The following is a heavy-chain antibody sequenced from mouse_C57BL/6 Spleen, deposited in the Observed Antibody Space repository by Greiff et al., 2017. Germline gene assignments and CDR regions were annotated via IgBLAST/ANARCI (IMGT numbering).Heavy chain of an antibody. J-gene: IGHJ2*01. CDR1: GFSLSTSGMG. CDR3: ARKLTGTFDY. V-gene: IGHV8-12*01. CDR2: IYWGDDK. Sequence: QVTLKESGPGILQSSQTLSLTCSFSGFSLSTSGMGVSWIRQPSGKGLEWLAHIYWGDDKRYNQSLKSRLTISKDTSRNQVFLKITSVDTADTATYYCARKLTGTFDYWGQGTTLTVSS. D-gene: IGHD4-1*01.